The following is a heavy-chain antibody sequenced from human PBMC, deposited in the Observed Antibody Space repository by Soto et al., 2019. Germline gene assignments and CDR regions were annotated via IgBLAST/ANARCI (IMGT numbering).Heavy chain of an antibody. J-gene: IGHJ3*02. CDR3: ARDSHYDILTGYSRNAFDM. CDR2: INPNSGGT. Sequence: ASVKVSCKTSGYSFAGHYLHWVRQAPGQGLDWMVWINPNSGGTIYAQKFQGRVTMTSDTSISTAYMVLTSLRSDDTALYYCARDSHYDILTGYSRNAFDMWGRGTVVTVSS. V-gene: IGHV1-2*02. D-gene: IGHD3-9*01. CDR1: GYSFAGHY.